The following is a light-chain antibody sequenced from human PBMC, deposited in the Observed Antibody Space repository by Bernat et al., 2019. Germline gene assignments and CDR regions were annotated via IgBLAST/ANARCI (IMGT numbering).Light chain of an antibody. CDR3: LQDSNYPRT. V-gene: IGKV1-6*02. Sequence: AIQMTQSPSSLSASVGDRVTITCRASQAIRSKLAWYQQKLGKSPTILIYGASTLQNGVPSRFSGSGSDTDFTLTISSLQPEDFETYYCLQDSNYPRTFGGETKLEIK. J-gene: IGKJ2*01. CDR2: GAS. CDR1: QAIRSK.